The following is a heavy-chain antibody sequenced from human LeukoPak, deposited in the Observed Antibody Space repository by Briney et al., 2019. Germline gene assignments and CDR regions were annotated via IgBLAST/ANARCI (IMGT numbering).Heavy chain of an antibody. CDR2: ISSNGGSA. J-gene: IGHJ4*02. Sequence: GGSLRLSCSASGFTFSSYAMHWVRQAPGKGLEYVSAISSNGGSAYYADSVKGRFTISRDNSKNTLYLQMSSLRAEDTAVYYCVKDLYLSGWSSYFDYWGQGTLVTVSS. V-gene: IGHV3-64D*06. CDR3: VKDLYLSGWSSYFDY. D-gene: IGHD6-19*01. CDR1: GFTFSSYA.